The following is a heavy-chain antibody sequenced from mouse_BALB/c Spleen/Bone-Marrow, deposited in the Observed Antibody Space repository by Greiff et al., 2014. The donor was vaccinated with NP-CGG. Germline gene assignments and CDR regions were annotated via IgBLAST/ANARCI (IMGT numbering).Heavy chain of an antibody. D-gene: IGHD1-1*01. J-gene: IGHJ2*01. CDR3: ARGCNCITEVVVGFDY. Sequence: QVQLQQSGAELVRPGASVTLSCKASGYTFTDYEMHWVKQTPVHGLEWIGAIDPDTGGTAYNQKFKGKATLTADKSSSTAYMEPDSLTTSGSAVYYCARGCNCITEVVVGFDYWGQGTTLTVSS. V-gene: IGHV1-15*01. CDR2: IDPDTGGT. CDR1: GYTFTDYE.